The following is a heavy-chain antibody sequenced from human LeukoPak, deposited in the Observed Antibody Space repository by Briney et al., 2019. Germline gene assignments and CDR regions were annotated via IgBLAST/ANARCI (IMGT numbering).Heavy chain of an antibody. V-gene: IGHV4-34*01. J-gene: IGHJ4*02. D-gene: IGHD4-23*01. CDR3: ASSVGHAYFDY. Sequence: PSETLSLTCAVYGGSFSGYYWSWIRQPPGKGLEWIGEINHSGSTNYNPSLKSRVTISVVTSKNQFSLKLSSVTAADTAVYYCASSVGHAYFDYWGQGTLVTVSS. CDR1: GGSFSGYY. CDR2: INHSGST.